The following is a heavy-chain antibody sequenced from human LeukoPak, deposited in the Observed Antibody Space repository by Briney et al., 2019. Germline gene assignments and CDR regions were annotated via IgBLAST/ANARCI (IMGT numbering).Heavy chain of an antibody. CDR3: ARTMTTVTNRHAFDI. Sequence: GGSLRLSCAASGFTFSSYAMHWVRQAPGKGLEWVAVISYDGSNKYYADSVKGRFTISRDNSKNTLYLQMNSLRAEDTAVYYCARTMTTVTNRHAFDIWGQGTMVTVSS. CDR2: ISYDGSNK. CDR1: GFTFSSYA. D-gene: IGHD4-17*01. J-gene: IGHJ3*02. V-gene: IGHV3-30*04.